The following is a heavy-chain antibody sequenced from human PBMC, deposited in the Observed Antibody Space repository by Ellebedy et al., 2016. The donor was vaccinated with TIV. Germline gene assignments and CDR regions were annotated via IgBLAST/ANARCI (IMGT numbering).Heavy chain of an antibody. CDR3: ARQADYYSGSGTHWFDP. CDR1: GYTFTSYA. D-gene: IGHD3-10*01. Sequence: AASVKVSCKASGYTFTSYAIHWVRQAPGQSLEWMGWINTGNGNPKYSQKFQGRVTITRDTSARTAYMALSSLTSEDTAVYYCARQADYYSGSGTHWFDPWGQGTLVTVSS. CDR2: INTGNGNP. V-gene: IGHV1-3*04. J-gene: IGHJ5*02.